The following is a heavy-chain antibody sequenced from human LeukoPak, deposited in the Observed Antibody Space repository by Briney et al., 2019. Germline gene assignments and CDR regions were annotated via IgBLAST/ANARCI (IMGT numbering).Heavy chain of an antibody. D-gene: IGHD2-2*01. CDR1: GYLFISYG. CDR2: INPNSGGT. V-gene: IGHV1-2*02. J-gene: IGHJ5*02. Sequence: ASVRVSCKASGYLFISYGINWVRQAPGQGLEWMGWINPNSGGTNYAQKFQGRVTMTRDTSISAAYMELSRLRSDDTAVYYCARDSDPHIVVVPAVWFDPWGQGTLVTVSS. CDR3: ARDSDPHIVVVPAVWFDP.